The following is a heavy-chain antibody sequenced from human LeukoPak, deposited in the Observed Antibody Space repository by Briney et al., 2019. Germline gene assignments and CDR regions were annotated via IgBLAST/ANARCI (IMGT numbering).Heavy chain of an antibody. CDR3: ARDTPNQLRFLEWPLDY. V-gene: IGHV3-21*01. J-gene: IGHJ4*02. CDR2: ISSSSSYI. D-gene: IGHD3-3*01. Sequence: GGSLRLSCAASGFTFGSYSMNWVRQAPGKGLEWVSSISSSSSYIYYADSVKGRFTISRDNAKNSLYLQMNSLRAEDTAVYYCARDTPNQLRFLEWPLDYWGQGTLVTVSS. CDR1: GFTFGSYS.